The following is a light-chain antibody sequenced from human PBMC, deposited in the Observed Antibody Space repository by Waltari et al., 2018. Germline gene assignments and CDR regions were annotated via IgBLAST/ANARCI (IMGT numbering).Light chain of an antibody. CDR2: EGS. V-gene: IGLV2-23*01. CDR3: ASWDDSLNGHWV. CDR1: YSNVGSYRF. Sequence: QSALTQPASVSGSLGQSITISCTGTYSNVGSYRFVSWYQQHPDKAPKLMISEGSKRPSGVSNRFSGSKSGNTASLTISGLQAEDEADYFCASWDDSLNGHWVFGGGTKVTVL. J-gene: IGLJ3*02.